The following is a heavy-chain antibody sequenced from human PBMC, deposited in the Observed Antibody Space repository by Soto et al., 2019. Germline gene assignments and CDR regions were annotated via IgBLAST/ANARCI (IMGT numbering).Heavy chain of an antibody. CDR2: IIPMFPTA. CDR1: GGTFSNHA. CDR3: ARDDATYCGGDCYRYFYYGMDV. V-gene: IGHV1-69*13. D-gene: IGHD2-21*02. Sequence: SLKVSCKASGGTFSNHAISWVRQAPGQGLEWVGGIIPMFPTADYAQRFQGRVTITADDSTTTVYMELSGLRSEDTAMYYCARDDATYCGGDCYRYFYYGMDVWGQGTTVTVSS. J-gene: IGHJ6*02.